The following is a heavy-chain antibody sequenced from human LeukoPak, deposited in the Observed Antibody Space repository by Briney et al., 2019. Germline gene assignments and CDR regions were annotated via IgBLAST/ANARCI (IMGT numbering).Heavy chain of an antibody. V-gene: IGHV1-69*13. D-gene: IGHD2-2*01. CDR1: GGTFSSYA. CDR2: IIPIFGTA. Sequence: GASVKVSCKASGGTFSSYAISWVRQAPGQGLEWMGGIIPIFGTANYAQKFQGRVTITADESTSTAYMELSSLRSEDTAVYYCASGGGYQLLATMDVWGKGTTVTVSS. J-gene: IGHJ6*03. CDR3: ASGGGYQLLATMDV.